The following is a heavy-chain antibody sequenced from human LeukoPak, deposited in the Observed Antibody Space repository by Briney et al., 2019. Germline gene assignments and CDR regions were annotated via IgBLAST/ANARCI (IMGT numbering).Heavy chain of an antibody. J-gene: IGHJ4*02. CDR2: ISSSSSTI. CDR3: AREYSSSSGLLSDY. CDR1: GFTFSSYN. V-gene: IGHV3-48*02. D-gene: IGHD6-6*01. Sequence: PGGSLRLSCAASGFTFSSYNMNWVRQGPGKGLEWVSYISSSSSTIYYADSVKGRFPISRDNAKNSLYLQINSLRDEDTAVYYCAREYSSSSGLLSDYWGQGTLVTVSS.